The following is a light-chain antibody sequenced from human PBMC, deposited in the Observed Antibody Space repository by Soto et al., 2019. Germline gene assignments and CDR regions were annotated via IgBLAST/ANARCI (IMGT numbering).Light chain of an antibody. Sequence: EIVKTQSPATPPVSPVERATISCRGSQRVSSNLAWYQQQPGQAPSLLIYGASTRATGIPARFSGSGSGTEFTLTITSLQSEDFAVSYCQQYNNWPPMYTFGQGTKLEIK. J-gene: IGKJ2*01. CDR1: QRVSSN. V-gene: IGKV3-15*01. CDR3: QQYNNWPPMYT. CDR2: GAS.